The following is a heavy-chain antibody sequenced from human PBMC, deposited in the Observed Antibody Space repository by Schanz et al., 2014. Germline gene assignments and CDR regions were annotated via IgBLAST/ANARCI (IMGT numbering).Heavy chain of an antibody. CDR2: ISYDGSLK. D-gene: IGHD5-18*01. CDR3: ARGTDTAMEHRPFDY. Sequence: QAQLVESGGGVVQPGRSLRLSCAASGFTFSSYAVDWIRQAPGQGLEWVSFISYDGSLKSYLDSVKGRFTISRDNSKNTLFLEMNSLRVEDTAVYYCARGTDTAMEHRPFDYWGQGTLVTVSS. V-gene: IGHV3-30-3*01. J-gene: IGHJ4*02. CDR1: GFTFSSYA.